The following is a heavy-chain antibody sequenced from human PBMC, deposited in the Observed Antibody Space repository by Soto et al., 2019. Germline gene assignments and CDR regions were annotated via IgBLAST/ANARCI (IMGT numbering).Heavy chain of an antibody. Sequence: GPSVKVSCKASGCTFTSYGISWVRQAPGQGLEWMGWISAYNGNTNYAQKLQGRVTMTTDTSTSTAYMELRSLRSDDTAVYYCAREVDYGDYLDYWGQGTLVTVSS. CDR1: GCTFTSYG. D-gene: IGHD4-17*01. J-gene: IGHJ4*02. V-gene: IGHV1-18*01. CDR3: AREVDYGDYLDY. CDR2: ISAYNGNT.